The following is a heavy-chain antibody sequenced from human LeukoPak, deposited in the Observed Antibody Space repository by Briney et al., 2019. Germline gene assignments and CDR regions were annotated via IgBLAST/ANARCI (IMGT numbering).Heavy chain of an antibody. CDR2: IYYSGST. V-gene: IGHV4-59*01. J-gene: IGHJ4*02. D-gene: IGHD3-16*01. Sequence: SETLSLTCAVYGGSFSGYYWSWIRQPPGKGLEWIGYIYYSGSTNYNPSLKSRVTISVDTSKNQFSLKLSSVTAADTAVYYCTRSLRLGEFYFDYWGQGTLVTVSS. CDR1: GGSFSGYY. CDR3: TRSLRLGEFYFDY.